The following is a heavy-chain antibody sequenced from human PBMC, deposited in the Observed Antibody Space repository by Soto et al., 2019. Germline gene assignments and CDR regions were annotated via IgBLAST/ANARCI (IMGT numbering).Heavy chain of an antibody. J-gene: IGHJ6*02. CDR3: ARARYSYGLREYYYYYYGMDV. D-gene: IGHD5-18*01. V-gene: IGHV1-69*13. CDR1: GGTFSSYA. CDR2: IIPIFGTA. Sequence: GASVKVSCKASGGTFSSYAISWVRQAPGQGLEWMGGIIPIFGTANYAQKFQGRVTITAGESTSTAYMELSSLRSEDTAVYYCARARYSYGLREYYYYYYGMDVWGQGTTVTVSS.